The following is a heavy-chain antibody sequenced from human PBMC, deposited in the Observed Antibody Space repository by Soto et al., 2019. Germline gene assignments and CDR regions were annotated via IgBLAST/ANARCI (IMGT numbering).Heavy chain of an antibody. CDR2: IIPMFGTT. CDR3: ARAAIHGSSWYFWFDP. J-gene: IGHJ5*02. CDR1: GGTFSRHA. D-gene: IGHD6-13*01. Sequence: QVQLVQSGSEVKMPGSSVKVSCKTSGGTFSRHAINWVRQAPGQGLEWMGGIIPMFGTTNYAQKSKGRVTISADESTSTAYMELGRLRSEDAAVYYCARAAIHGSSWYFWFDPWGKGTLVTVSS. V-gene: IGHV1-69*01.